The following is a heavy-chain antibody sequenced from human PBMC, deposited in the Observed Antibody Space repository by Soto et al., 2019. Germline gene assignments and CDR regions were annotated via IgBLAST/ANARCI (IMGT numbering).Heavy chain of an antibody. CDR1: GGTFSSYT. CDR2: IIPILGIA. V-gene: IGHV1-69*02. CDR3: ARKTYYDILTGYWAAFDI. D-gene: IGHD3-9*01. Sequence: QVQLVQSGAEVKKPGSSVKVSCKASGGTFSSYTISWVRQAPGQGLEWMGRIIPILGIANYAQKFQGRVRITADKSTSTAYMELSSLRSEDTAVYYCARKTYYDILTGYWAAFDIWGQGTMVTVSS. J-gene: IGHJ3*02.